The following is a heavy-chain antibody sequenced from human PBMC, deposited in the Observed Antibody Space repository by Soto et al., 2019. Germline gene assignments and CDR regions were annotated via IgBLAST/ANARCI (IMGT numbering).Heavy chain of an antibody. CDR1: GGSISSGVYY. D-gene: IGHD3-3*02. Sequence: ASETLSLTCTVSGGSISSGVYYWYWIRQHPGKGLEWIGYIYYSGTTYYNPSLKSRVTTSVDTSKNQFSLKLSSVTSLRTEDTAVYYCVKTPAGSSIGTGPFYFGMDVWGQGTTVTVSS. J-gene: IGHJ6*02. CDR2: IYYSGTT. CDR3: VKTPAGSSIGTGPFYFGMDV. V-gene: IGHV4-31*03.